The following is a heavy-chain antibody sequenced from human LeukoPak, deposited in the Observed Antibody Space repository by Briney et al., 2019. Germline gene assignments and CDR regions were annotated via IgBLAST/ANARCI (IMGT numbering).Heavy chain of an antibody. V-gene: IGHV4-39*01. CDR3: ARHSVVVSAHFDY. J-gene: IGHJ4*02. D-gene: IGHD2-21*02. CDR1: GDSIISRTFF. CDR2: IYYNGRTYHNSGNT. Sequence: SETLPLTCTVSGDSIISRTFFWGWIRQSPGKGLEWIGSIYYNGRTYHNSGNTYYNPSLKSRLTISVETSKSQFALRLSSVTAADTAIYYYARHSVVVSAHFDYWGQGTPVTVSS.